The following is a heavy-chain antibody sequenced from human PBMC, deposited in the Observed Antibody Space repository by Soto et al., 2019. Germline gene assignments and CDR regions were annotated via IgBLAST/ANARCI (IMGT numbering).Heavy chain of an antibody. CDR1: GYSFTSYW. CDR2: IYPGDSDT. CDR3: ARHGVVVVPAATAYYGMDV. J-gene: IGHJ6*02. D-gene: IGHD2-2*01. V-gene: IGHV5-51*01. Sequence: PGESLKISCKGSGYSFTSYWIGWVRQMPGKGLEWMGIIYPGDSDTRYSPSFQGQVTISADKSISTAYLQWSSLTASDTAMYYCARHGVVVVPAATAYYGMDVWGQGTTVTVSS.